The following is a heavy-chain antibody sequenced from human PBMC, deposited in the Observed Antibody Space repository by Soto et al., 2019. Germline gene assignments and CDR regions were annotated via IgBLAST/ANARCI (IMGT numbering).Heavy chain of an antibody. J-gene: IGHJ5*01. Sequence: SGGSLRLSCAASGFTFSTYTMNWVRQAPGKGLEWISSISSGSSYIYYAGSVKGRFTISRDNAKNSLFLQMNSLRADDTAVYYCARDILSGGAYPDSWGQGTKVTVSS. CDR1: GFTFSTYT. CDR2: ISSGSSYI. V-gene: IGHV3-21*01. CDR3: ARDILSGGAYPDS. D-gene: IGHD3-10*01.